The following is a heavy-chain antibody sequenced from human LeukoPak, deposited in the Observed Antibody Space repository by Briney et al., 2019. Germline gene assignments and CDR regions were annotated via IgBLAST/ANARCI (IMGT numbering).Heavy chain of an antibody. J-gene: IGHJ4*02. CDR2: IRQGGSET. CDR1: GCIFSNYW. CDR3: ARDHLDY. V-gene: IGHV3-7*01. Sequence: GGSLRLSCAASGCIFSNYWMSWVRQAPGKGLEWVAGIRQGGSETFYVDSVRGRFTISRDNAKNSLYLQMNSLRAEDMAVYYCARDHLDYWGQGTPVTVSS.